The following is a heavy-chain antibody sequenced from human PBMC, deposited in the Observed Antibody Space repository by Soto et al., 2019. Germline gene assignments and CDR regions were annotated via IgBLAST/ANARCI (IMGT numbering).Heavy chain of an antibody. D-gene: IGHD4-17*01. J-gene: IGHJ4*02. CDR3: AKLPTVTTSSSRYFDY. CDR1: GFTFSSYA. Sequence: GGSLRLSCAASGFTFSSYAMSWVRQAPGKGLEWVSAISGSGGSTYYADSVKGRFTISRDNSKNTLYLQMNSLRAEDTAVYYCAKLPTVTTSSSRYFDYWGQGTLVTVSS. V-gene: IGHV3-23*01. CDR2: ISGSGGST.